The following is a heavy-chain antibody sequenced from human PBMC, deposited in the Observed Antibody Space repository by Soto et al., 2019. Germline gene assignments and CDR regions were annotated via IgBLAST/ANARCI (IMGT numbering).Heavy chain of an antibody. CDR3: VRWNGFGDH. Sequence: EVQLLDSGGGLVQPGGSLRLSCAVSGFTLSDYGVTWVRQAPGKGLEWVSGFSGGGGGTFYADSVKGRFTISRDDSKNTAYRQMNGLGVEETAVYYCVRWNGFGDHWGQGTLVTVSS. J-gene: IGHJ4*02. D-gene: IGHD1-1*01. V-gene: IGHV3-23*01. CDR1: GFTLSDYG. CDR2: FSGGGGGT.